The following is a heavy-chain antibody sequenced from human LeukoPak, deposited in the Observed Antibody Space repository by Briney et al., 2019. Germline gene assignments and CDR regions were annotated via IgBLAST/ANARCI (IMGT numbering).Heavy chain of an antibody. CDR3: ARTTTVVTPWADNDH. D-gene: IGHD4-23*01. CDR1: GGTFSSSA. J-gene: IGHJ4*02. CDR2: INTIFGTA. Sequence: ASVKVSCKASGGTFSSSAISWVRQAPGQGLEWIGGINTIFGTAKYAQKFQGRVTITADESTSTAYMELSSLRSEDTAVYYCARTTTVVTPWADNDHWGQGTLVTVSS. V-gene: IGHV1-69*13.